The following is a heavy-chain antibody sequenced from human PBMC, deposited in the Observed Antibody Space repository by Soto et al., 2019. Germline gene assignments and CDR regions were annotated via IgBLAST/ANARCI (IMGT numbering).Heavy chain of an antibody. D-gene: IGHD2-15*01. Sequence: SETLSLTCTVSGGSISSYYWSWIRQPPGKGLEWIGYIYYGGSTNYNPSLKSRVTISVDTSKNQFSLKLSSVTAADTAVYYCARRRYCSGGSCTGWFDPWGQGTLVTVSS. CDR1: GGSISSYY. CDR3: ARRRYCSGGSCTGWFDP. J-gene: IGHJ5*02. CDR2: IYYGGST. V-gene: IGHV4-59*01.